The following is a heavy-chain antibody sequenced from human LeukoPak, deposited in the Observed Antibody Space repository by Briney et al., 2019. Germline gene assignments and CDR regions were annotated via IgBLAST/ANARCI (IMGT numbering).Heavy chain of an antibody. CDR1: GFTFGNYW. Sequence: GGSLRLSCAASGFTFGNYWMHWVRQPPGEGLVWVSRINIAGSTTNYADSVKGRFTISRDNAKNTVYLQMNSLRADDTAVYYCARVVDEWLSSGGLYPWGQGTLVTVSS. J-gene: IGHJ5*02. V-gene: IGHV3-74*01. CDR3: ARVVDEWLSSGGLYP. CDR2: INIAGSTT. D-gene: IGHD3-3*01.